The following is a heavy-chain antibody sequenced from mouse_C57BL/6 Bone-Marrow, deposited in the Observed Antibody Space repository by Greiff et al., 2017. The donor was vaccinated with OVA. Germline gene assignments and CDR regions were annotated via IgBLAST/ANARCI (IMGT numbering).Heavy chain of an antibody. V-gene: IGHV7-1*01. D-gene: IGHD4-1*01. J-gene: IGHJ1*03. Sequence: EVKLMESGGGLVQSGRSLRLSCATSGFTFSDLYMEWVRQAPGKGLEWIAASRNKANDYTTEYSASVKGRFIVSRDTSQSILYLQMNALRAEDTAIYYCARDAWELGWYFDVWGTGTTVTVSS. CDR3: ARDAWELGWYFDV. CDR1: GFTFSDLY. CDR2: SRNKANDYTT.